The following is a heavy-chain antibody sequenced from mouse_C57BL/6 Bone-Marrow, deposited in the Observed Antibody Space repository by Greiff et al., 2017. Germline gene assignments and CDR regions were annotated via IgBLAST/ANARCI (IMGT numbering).Heavy chain of an antibody. V-gene: IGHV5-6*01. Sequence: EVQLVESGGDLVKPGGSLKLSCAASGFTFSSYGMSWVRQTPDKRLAWVATISSGGSYTSYPDSVKGRFTISRDNPKNTLYLQRSSLKSEDTSMYYCARQRGYYYGSSPWFAYGGQGTLVTVAA. CDR3: ARQRGYYYGSSPWFAY. J-gene: IGHJ3*01. CDR1: GFTFSSYG. D-gene: IGHD1-1*01. CDR2: ISSGGSYT.